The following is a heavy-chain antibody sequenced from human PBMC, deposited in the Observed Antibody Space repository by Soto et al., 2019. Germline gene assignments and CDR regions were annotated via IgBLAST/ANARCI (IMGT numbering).Heavy chain of an antibody. J-gene: IGHJ4*02. D-gene: IGHD3-22*01. CDR3: AREGPPYYDSSGYYMVY. CDR2: IWYDGSNK. V-gene: IGHV3-33*01. CDR1: GFTFSSYG. Sequence: PGGSLRLSCAASGFTFSSYGMHWVRQAPGKGLEWVAVIWYDGSNKYYADSVKGRFTISRDNSKNTLYLQMNSLRDEDTAVYYCAREGPPYYDSSGYYMVYWGQGTLVTVS.